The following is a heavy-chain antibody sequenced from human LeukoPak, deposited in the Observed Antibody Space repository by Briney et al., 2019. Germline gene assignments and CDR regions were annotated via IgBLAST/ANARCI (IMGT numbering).Heavy chain of an antibody. V-gene: IGHV1-69*04. Sequence: ASVKVSCKAPGGTFSSYAISWVRQTPGQGLEWMGRIIPILGIANYAQKFQGRVTITADKSTSTAYMELSSLRSEDTAVYYCARGHMGIAAAGEIDYWGQGTLVTVSS. CDR1: GGTFSSYA. CDR2: IIPILGIA. CDR3: ARGHMGIAAAGEIDY. D-gene: IGHD6-13*01. J-gene: IGHJ4*02.